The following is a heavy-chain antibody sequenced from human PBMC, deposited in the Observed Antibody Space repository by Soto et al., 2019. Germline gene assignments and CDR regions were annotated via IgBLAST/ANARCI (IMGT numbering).Heavy chain of an antibody. CDR2: IIPFFGTP. D-gene: IGHD2-21*02. Sequence: QVHLVQSGAEVKRSGSSVRVSCTASGGTFSNDALTWVRQAPGQGLEWLGRIIPFFGTPDYAQSFQGRLTITADESTGTAYMDLSSLRSDDTAVYYCAREVVTETTLGYFDYWGHGNQVTVSS. CDR3: AREVVTETTLGYFDY. V-gene: IGHV1-69*01. CDR1: GGTFSNDA. J-gene: IGHJ4*01.